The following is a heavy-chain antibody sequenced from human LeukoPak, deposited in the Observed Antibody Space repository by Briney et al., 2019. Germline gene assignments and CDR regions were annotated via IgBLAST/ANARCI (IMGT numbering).Heavy chain of an antibody. CDR1: GGSISSSSYY. J-gene: IGHJ4*02. V-gene: IGHV4-39*01. CDR3: ARVVVVVAATHIDY. Sequence: SETLSLTCTVSGGSISSSSYYWGWIRQPPGKGLEWIGSIYYSGSTYYNPSLKSRVTISVDTSKNQFSLKLSSVTAADTAVYYCARVVVVVAATHIDYWGQGTLVTVSS. D-gene: IGHD2-15*01. CDR2: IYYSGST.